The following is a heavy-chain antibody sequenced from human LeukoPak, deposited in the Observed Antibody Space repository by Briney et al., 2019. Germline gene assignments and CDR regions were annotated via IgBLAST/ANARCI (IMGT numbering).Heavy chain of an antibody. Sequence: PSETLSLTCTVSGGSISSYYWSWIRQPPGKGLEWIGYIYYSGSTNYNPSLKSRVTISVDTSKNQFSLKLSSVTAADTAVYYCARAAAYYYDSSGYYFGYWGQGTLVTVSS. CDR3: ARAAAYYYDSSGYYFGY. D-gene: IGHD3-22*01. CDR1: GGSISSYY. V-gene: IGHV4-59*01. CDR2: IYYSGST. J-gene: IGHJ4*02.